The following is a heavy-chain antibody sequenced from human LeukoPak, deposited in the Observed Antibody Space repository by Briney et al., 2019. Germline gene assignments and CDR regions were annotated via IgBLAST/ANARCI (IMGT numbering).Heavy chain of an antibody. D-gene: IGHD5-12*01. V-gene: IGHV3-21*01. CDR2: ISSSGSYI. Sequence: GGSLRLSCAASRFTFSSYNMNWVRQAPGKGLEWVSSISSSGSYIYYADSVKGRFTISRDNAKNTLFLQMNSLRAEDTAVYYCARRGYSGYDPDGFYYYYGMDVWGRGTTVTVSS. J-gene: IGHJ6*02. CDR1: RFTFSSYN. CDR3: ARRGYSGYDPDGFYYYYGMDV.